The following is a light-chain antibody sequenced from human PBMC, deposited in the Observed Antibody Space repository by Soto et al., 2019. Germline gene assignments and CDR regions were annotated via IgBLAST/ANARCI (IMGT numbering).Light chain of an antibody. J-gene: IGKJ4*01. CDR3: QQRSLWPLT. V-gene: IGKV3-11*01. CDR1: QSVSNH. CDR2: DAS. Sequence: EVVLTQSPSTLSLSPGERATLSCRATQSVSNHLAWYQHRPGQAPRLLIYDASNSATDIPARFSGSGSGTDFTLTISSLEPEDSAVYYCQQRSLWPLTFGGGPKVEIK.